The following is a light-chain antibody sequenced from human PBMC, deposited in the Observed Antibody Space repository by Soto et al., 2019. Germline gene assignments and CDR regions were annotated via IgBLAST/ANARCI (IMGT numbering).Light chain of an antibody. CDR1: QGISSY. CDR3: QQLNTYPWT. Sequence: IQLTQSPSSLSSSVVDRVTITCRASQGISSYLAWYQQKPGKAPKLLISAASTLQGGVPSRFSGSGSGTEFTLAISSLQPEDFATYYCQQLNTYPWTFGQGTKVDI. J-gene: IGKJ1*01. CDR2: AAS. V-gene: IGKV1-9*01.